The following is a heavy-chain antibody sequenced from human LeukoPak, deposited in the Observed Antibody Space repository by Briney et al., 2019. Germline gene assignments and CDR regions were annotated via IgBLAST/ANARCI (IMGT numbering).Heavy chain of an antibody. Sequence: SETLSLTCTVSGGSISSGGYYWSWIRQHPGKGLGWIGYIYHSGSTYYNPSLKSRVTISVDRSKNQFSLKLSSVTAADTAVYYCARTPAATYFDYWGQGTLVTVSS. CDR1: GGSISSGGYY. D-gene: IGHD2-2*01. J-gene: IGHJ4*02. V-gene: IGHV4-30-2*01. CDR3: ARTPAATYFDY. CDR2: IYHSGST.